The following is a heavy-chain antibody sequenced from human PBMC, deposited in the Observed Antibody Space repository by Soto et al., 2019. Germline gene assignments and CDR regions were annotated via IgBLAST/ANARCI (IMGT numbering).Heavy chain of an antibody. CDR3: VKGEFYYDSSAYYPFDS. J-gene: IGHJ4*02. Sequence: GGSLRLSCAASGFTFSKAWMNWVRQAPGKGLEWVGRIKSKSDGGSTHYADSVKGRFTISRDNSRNTQYLQMSSLRADDTAVYYCVKGEFYYDSSAYYPFDSWGQGTLVTVSS. CDR1: GFTFSKAW. V-gene: IGHV3-15*07. CDR2: IKSKSDGGST. D-gene: IGHD3-22*01.